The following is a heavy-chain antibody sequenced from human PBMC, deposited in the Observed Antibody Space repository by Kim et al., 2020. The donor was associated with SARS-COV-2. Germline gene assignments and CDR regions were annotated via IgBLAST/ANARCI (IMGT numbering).Heavy chain of an antibody. D-gene: IGHD3-22*01. J-gene: IGHJ3*02. CDR1: GGSISSSSYY. CDR2: IYYSGST. V-gene: IGHV4-39*07. Sequence: SETLSLTCTVSGGSISSSSYYWGWIRQPPGKGLEWIGSIYYSGSTYYNPSLKSRVTISVDTSKNQFSLKLSSVTAADTAVYYCARDPKYYYDSSVAFDIWGQGTMVTVSS. CDR3: ARDPKYYYDSSVAFDI.